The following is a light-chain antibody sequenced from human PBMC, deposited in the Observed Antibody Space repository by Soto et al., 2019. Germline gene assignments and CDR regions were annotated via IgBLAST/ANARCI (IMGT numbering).Light chain of an antibody. Sequence: DIQMTQSRSSLSASVGDRVTITCRASQSISSYLNWYKQKPGKAPKLLIYAASTLQSVVPSRFSGRGAWTDFTLTISSLQPEDFATYYCQQSYRNPITFGQGTRLEIK. V-gene: IGKV1-39*01. CDR1: QSISSY. CDR2: AAS. CDR3: QQSYRNPIT. J-gene: IGKJ5*01.